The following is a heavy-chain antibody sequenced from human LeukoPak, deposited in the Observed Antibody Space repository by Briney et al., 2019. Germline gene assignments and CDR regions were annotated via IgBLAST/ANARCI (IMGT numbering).Heavy chain of an antibody. J-gene: IGHJ4*02. D-gene: IGHD5/OR15-5a*01. CDR1: GYTFTGYY. Sequence: ASVKVSCKASGYTFTGYYMHWVRQAPGQGLEWMGRINPNSGGTNYAQKFQGRVTMNRDTSISTAYMELSRLRSDDTAVYYCARAGSTIIESDYWGQGTLVTVSS. CDR2: INPNSGGT. CDR3: ARAGSTIIESDY. V-gene: IGHV1-2*06.